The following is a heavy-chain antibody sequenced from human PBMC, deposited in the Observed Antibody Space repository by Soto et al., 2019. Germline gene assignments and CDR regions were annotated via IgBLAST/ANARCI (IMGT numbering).Heavy chain of an antibody. J-gene: IGHJ4*02. Sequence: GGSLRLSCAGSGFTFSDYSMNWVRQAPGKGLEWVSYISSSSSGIYYADSVKGRFTISRDNAKSSLYLQMSSLRDEDTAVYYCARGGHWGQGTLVTVSS. CDR3: ARGGH. V-gene: IGHV3-48*02. D-gene: IGHD2-15*01. CDR2: ISSSSSGI. CDR1: GFTFSDYS.